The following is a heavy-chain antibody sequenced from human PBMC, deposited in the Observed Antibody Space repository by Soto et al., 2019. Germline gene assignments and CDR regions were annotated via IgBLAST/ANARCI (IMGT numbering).Heavy chain of an antibody. CDR3: TSARLDH. CDR2: ITSNRRTI. CDR1: GFTFSNYS. J-gene: IGHJ4*02. V-gene: IGHV3-48*01. Sequence: EVQLVESGGGLVQPGGSLRLSCAASGFTFSNYSMNWVRQAPGKGLEWVSYITSNRRTIYEADFTRGRFTISRDNAKNSLYLEMNSLRAEDTAIYCCTSARLDHWGQGTLVTVSS.